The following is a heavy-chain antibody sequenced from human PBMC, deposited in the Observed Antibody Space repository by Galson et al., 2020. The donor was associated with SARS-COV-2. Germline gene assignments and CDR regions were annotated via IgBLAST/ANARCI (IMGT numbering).Heavy chain of an antibody. D-gene: IGHD5-18*01. CDR2: INHSGSP. V-gene: IGHV4-34*01. CDR1: GGSFSGYN. CDR3: ARGKTAMVTFFDYYYYGMDV. J-gene: IGHJ6*02. Sequence: SETLSLTCAVYGGSFSGYNWSWIRQPPGKGLEWIGEINHSGSPNYNTSLKSRVTISVDTSKNQFSLKLSSVTAADTAVYYCARGKTAMVTFFDYYYYGMDVWGQGTTVTVSS.